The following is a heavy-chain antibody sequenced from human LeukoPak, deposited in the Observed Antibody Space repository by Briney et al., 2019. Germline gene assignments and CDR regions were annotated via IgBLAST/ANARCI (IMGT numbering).Heavy chain of an antibody. D-gene: IGHD3-10*01. Sequence: GESLKISCKGSGYSFTYYWIAWVRQMPGKGLEWMGIIYPGDSDTRYSPSFQGQVTISADKSISTAYLQWSSLKASDTAMYYCARKSYGSGSPYGMDVWGQGTTVTVSS. V-gene: IGHV5-51*01. CDR1: GYSFTYYW. J-gene: IGHJ6*02. CDR2: IYPGDSDT. CDR3: ARKSYGSGSPYGMDV.